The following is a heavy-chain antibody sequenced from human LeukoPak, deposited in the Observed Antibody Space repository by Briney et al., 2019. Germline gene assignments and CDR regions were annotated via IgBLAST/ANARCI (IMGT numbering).Heavy chain of an antibody. CDR1: GGSISSSSSY. V-gene: IGHV4-39*01. CDR2: IYYTGNT. Sequence: SETLSLTCTVSGGSISSSSSYWGWIRQPPGKGLEWIGSIYYTGNTYYNPSLNSRVTISVDTSKNQFSLKLSSVTAADTAVYYCARFRVGDYVWGSYRYEVGAFDIWGQGTMVTVSS. CDR3: ARFRVGDYVWGSYRYEVGAFDI. D-gene: IGHD3-16*02. J-gene: IGHJ3*02.